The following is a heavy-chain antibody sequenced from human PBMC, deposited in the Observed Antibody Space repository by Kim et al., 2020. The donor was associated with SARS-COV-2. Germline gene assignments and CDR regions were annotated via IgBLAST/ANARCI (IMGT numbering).Heavy chain of an antibody. CDR3: ARDIVVRGVIPPHPYGMDV. Sequence: SVKVSCKASGGTLSIYAISWVRQAPGQGLEWLGRIIPILEIVNHAQKFQGRVTITADKSTNTAYMEVSSLRSEDTAVYYCARDIVVRGVIPPHPYGMDVWGQGTTVTVSS. V-gene: IGHV1-69*04. CDR1: GGTLSIYA. J-gene: IGHJ6*02. CDR2: IIPILEIV. D-gene: IGHD3-10*01.